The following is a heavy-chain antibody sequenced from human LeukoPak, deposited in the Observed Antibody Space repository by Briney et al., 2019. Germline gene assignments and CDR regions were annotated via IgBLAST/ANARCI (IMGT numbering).Heavy chain of an antibody. CDR2: FDPEDGET. Sequence: GASVKVSCKVSGYTLTELSMHWVRQAPGKGLEWMGGFDPEDGETIYAQKFQGRVTMTEDTSTDTAYMELSSLRSEDTAVYYCATDGRWREDTAMPEKAFDIWGQGTMVTVSS. V-gene: IGHV1-24*01. CDR1: GYTLTELS. CDR3: ATDGRWREDTAMPEKAFDI. J-gene: IGHJ3*02. D-gene: IGHD5-18*01.